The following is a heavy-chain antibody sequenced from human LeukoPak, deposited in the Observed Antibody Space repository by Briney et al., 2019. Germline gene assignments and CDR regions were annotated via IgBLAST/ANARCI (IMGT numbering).Heavy chain of an antibody. CDR2: IIPIFGTA. J-gene: IGHJ4*02. CDR3: ARGSTVTQIFDY. V-gene: IGHV1-69*13. CDR1: GGTFSSCA. Sequence: SVKVSCKASGGTFSSCAISWVRQAPGQGLEWMGGIIPIFGTANYAQKFQGRVTITADESTSTAYMELSSLRSEDTAVYYCARGSTVTQIFDYWGQGTLVTVSS. D-gene: IGHD4-17*01.